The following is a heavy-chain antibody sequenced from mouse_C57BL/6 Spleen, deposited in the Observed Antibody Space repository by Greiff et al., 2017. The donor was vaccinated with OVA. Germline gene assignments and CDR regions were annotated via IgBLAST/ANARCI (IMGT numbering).Heavy chain of an antibody. Sequence: EVKLMESGGGLVKPGGSLKLSCAASGFTFSSYTMSWVRQTPEKRLEWVATISGGGGNTYYPDSVKGRFTISRDNAKNTLYLQMSSLRSEDTALYYCARRGSNYYAMDYWGQGTSVTVSS. CDR3: ARRGSNYYAMDY. CDR1: GFTFSSYT. J-gene: IGHJ4*01. V-gene: IGHV5-9*01. D-gene: IGHD2-5*01. CDR2: ISGGGGNT.